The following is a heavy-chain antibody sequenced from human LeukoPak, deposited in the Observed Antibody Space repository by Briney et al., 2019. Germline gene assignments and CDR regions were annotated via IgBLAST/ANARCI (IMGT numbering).Heavy chain of an antibody. V-gene: IGHV3-7*03. CDR3: AKDPELDAIDY. Sequence: GGSLRLSCAASGFTFSSYWMSWVRQAPGKGLEWVANIKQDGSEKYYVDSVKGRFTISRDNAKNSLYLQMNSLRAEDTAVYYCAKDPELDAIDYWGQGTLVTVSS. J-gene: IGHJ4*02. CDR1: GFTFSSYW. D-gene: IGHD1-7*01. CDR2: IKQDGSEK.